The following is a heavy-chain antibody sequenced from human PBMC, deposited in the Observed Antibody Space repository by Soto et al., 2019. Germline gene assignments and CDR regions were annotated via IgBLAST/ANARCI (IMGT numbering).Heavy chain of an antibody. CDR2: ISGYNGNT. J-gene: IGHJ6*02. D-gene: IGHD2-2*01. Sequence: QVQLVQSGAEVKKPGASVKVSCKASGYTFINYGISWVRQAPGQGLEWMGWISGYNGNTNYAQNLQGRVTMTTDTSTSTGYLELRSMRSDDTAVYYCERVSGSCSSTSCSYYYYYYGMDFWGQGTTVTVSS. CDR3: ERVSGSCSSTSCSYYYYYYGMDF. V-gene: IGHV1-18*04. CDR1: GYTFINYG.